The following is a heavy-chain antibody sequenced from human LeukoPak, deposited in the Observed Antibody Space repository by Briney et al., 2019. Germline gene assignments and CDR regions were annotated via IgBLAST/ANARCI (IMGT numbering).Heavy chain of an antibody. D-gene: IGHD4-17*01. CDR2: ISAYNGNT. Sequence: ASVKVSCKASGYTFTNYGISWVRQAPGQGLEWMGWISAYNGNTNYAQKFQGRVTMTTDTSTSTAYMELRSLRSDDTAVYYCASLDYGDYDGGFDYWGRGTLVTVSS. CDR3: ASLDYGDYDGGFDY. V-gene: IGHV1-18*01. J-gene: IGHJ4*02. CDR1: GYTFTNYG.